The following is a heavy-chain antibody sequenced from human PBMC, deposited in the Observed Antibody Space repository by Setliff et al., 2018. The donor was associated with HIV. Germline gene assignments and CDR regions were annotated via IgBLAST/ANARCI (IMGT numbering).Heavy chain of an antibody. D-gene: IGHD1-26*01. Sequence: ASVKVSCKASGYTFFTNYYIHWVRQAPGQGLEWMGIINPGGGSTAYAQKFQGRVTMTRDTSTGTVYMELSSLRSEDTAVYYCARGWEGGMDYWGQGTLVTVSS. V-gene: IGHV1-46*01. CDR3: ARGWEGGMDY. J-gene: IGHJ4*02. CDR1: GYTFFTNYY. CDR2: INPGGGST.